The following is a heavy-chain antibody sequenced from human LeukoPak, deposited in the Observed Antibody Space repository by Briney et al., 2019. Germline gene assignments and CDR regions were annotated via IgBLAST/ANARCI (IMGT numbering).Heavy chain of an antibody. CDR2: INPNSGGT. J-gene: IGHJ4*02. Sequence: GASVKVSCKASGYTFTGYYMHWVRQAPGQGLEWMGWINPNSGGTNYAQKLQGRVTMTTDTSTSTAYMELRSLRSDDTAAYYCARAPESPAITIFGVAINPNLDYWGQGTLVTVSS. CDR3: ARAPESPAITIFGVAINPNLDY. D-gene: IGHD3-3*01. V-gene: IGHV1-2*02. CDR1: GYTFTGYY.